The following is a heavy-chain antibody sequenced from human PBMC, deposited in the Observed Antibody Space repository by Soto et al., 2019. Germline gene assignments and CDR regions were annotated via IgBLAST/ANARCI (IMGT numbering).Heavy chain of an antibody. V-gene: IGHV1-69*01. CDR1: GGTFSSYA. D-gene: IGHD2-2*01. CDR3: AREKVVPAAMGYYYYGMDV. J-gene: IGHJ6*02. CDR2: IIPIFGTA. Sequence: QVQLVQSGAEVKKPGSSVKVSCKASGGTFSSYAISWVRQAPGQGLGWMGGIIPIFGTANYAQKFQGRVTITADESTSTAYMELSSLRSEDTAVYYCAREKVVPAAMGYYYYGMDVWGQGTTVTVSS.